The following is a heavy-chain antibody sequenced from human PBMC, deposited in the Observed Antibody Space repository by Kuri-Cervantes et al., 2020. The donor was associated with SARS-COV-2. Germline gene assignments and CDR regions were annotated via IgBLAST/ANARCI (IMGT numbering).Heavy chain of an antibody. J-gene: IGHJ4*02. CDR1: GFTFSSYG. V-gene: IGHV3-30*18. Sequence: GGSLRLSCAASGFTFSSYGMHWVRQAPGKGLEWVAVISYDGSNKYYADSVKGRFTISRDNSKNTLYLQMNSLRAEDTAVYYCAKDFSRMITFGGVIAPDYWGQGTRVTGSS. CDR3: AKDFSRMITFGGVIAPDY. CDR2: ISYDGSNK. D-gene: IGHD3-16*02.